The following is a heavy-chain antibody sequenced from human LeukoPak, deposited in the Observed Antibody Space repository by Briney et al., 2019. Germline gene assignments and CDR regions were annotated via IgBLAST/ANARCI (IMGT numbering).Heavy chain of an antibody. CDR2: ITSGTTYI. CDR1: GFTFSDYN. D-gene: IGHD6-13*01. J-gene: IGHJ4*02. CDR3: GRLGIITAAGSNDY. V-gene: IGHV3-21*04. Sequence: PGGSLRLSCAASGFTFSDYNMNWVRQSPEKGLEWVSSITSGTTYIYYADSVRGRFTLSRDNAKNSLYLQMNSLRAEDTAVYYCGRLGIITAAGSNDYWGQGTLVTVSS.